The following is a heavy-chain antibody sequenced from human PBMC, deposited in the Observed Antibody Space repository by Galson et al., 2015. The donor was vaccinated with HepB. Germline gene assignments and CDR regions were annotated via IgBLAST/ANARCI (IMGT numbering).Heavy chain of an antibody. CDR1: GFTFNLYA. V-gene: IGHV3-48*01. CDR2: INNVGSTI. CDR3: ARRASLDV. J-gene: IGHJ6*02. Sequence: SLRLSCAASGFTFNLYAMNWVRQTPGKGLEWVSYINNVGSTIYYADSVKGRFTISRDNGKNTLHLQMNSLRVEDTAMYYCARRASLDVWGQGTTVIVSS.